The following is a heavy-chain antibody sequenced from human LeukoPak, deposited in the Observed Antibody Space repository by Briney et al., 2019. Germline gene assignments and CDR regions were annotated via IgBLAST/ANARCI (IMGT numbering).Heavy chain of an antibody. D-gene: IGHD2-8*01. CDR3: GRGGNGIDI. J-gene: IGHJ3*02. Sequence: PGGSLRLSCAASGFTFSHYLMHWVRQAPGEGLVWVSRINSDESNTNSYADSVKGRFIISRANAKNTLYLQMNSLRAEDTAVYFCGRGGNGIDIWGQGTTVIVSS. V-gene: IGHV3-74*01. CDR1: GFTFSHYL. CDR2: INSDESNT.